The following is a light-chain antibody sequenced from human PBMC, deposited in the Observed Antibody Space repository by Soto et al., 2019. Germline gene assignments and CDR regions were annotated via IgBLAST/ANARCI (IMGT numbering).Light chain of an antibody. Sequence: DIVLTQTPLSSPVTLGQPASISCKSSQSLVHTDGNTYLSWLQRRHGQPPRVLIYKVSNRVSGVPDRFSGSGAGTDFTLRISSVEAEDVGVYYCMQAAHSFHTFGQGTKLEIK. V-gene: IGKV2-24*01. J-gene: IGKJ2*01. CDR3: MQAAHSFHT. CDR2: KVS. CDR1: QSLVHTDGNTY.